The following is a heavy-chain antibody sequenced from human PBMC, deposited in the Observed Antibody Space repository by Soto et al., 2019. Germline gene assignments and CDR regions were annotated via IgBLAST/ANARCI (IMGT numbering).Heavy chain of an antibody. CDR2: IIPIFGTA. V-gene: IGHV1-69*13. D-gene: IGHD3-10*01. Sequence: SVKVSCKASGGTFSSYAISWVRQAPGQGLEWMGGIIPIFGTANYAQKFQGRVTITADESTSTAYMELSSLRSEDTAVYYCARVERSTYYYGSGSYLEFDYWGQGTLVTVSS. CDR3: ARVERSTYYYGSGSYLEFDY. CDR1: GGTFSSYA. J-gene: IGHJ4*02.